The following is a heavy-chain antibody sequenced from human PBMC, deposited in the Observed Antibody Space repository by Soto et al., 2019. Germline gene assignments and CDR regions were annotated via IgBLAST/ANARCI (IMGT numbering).Heavy chain of an antibody. CDR1: GFTFSSYG. J-gene: IGHJ4*02. CDR2: ISYDGSNK. CDR3: AKGHHVYGGYVDY. Sequence: PGGSLRLSCAASGFTFSSYGMHWVRQAPGKGLEWVAVISYDGSNKYYADSVKGRFTISRDNSKNTLYLQMNSLRAEDTAVYYCAKGHHVYGGYVDYWGQGTLVTVSS. V-gene: IGHV3-30*18. D-gene: IGHD2-15*01.